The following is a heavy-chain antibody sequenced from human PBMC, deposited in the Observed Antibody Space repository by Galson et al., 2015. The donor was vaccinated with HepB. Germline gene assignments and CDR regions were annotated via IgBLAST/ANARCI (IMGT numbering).Heavy chain of an antibody. J-gene: IGHJ4*02. CDR3: AKGLRTSRYSSLDY. V-gene: IGHV3-23*01. CDR2: ISGSGDST. CDR1: GFTFSSYA. Sequence: SLRLSCAASGFTFSSYALTWVRQAPGEGLEWVSCISGSGDSTHYADSVKGRFNISRDNSKNTLYLQMNSLRAEDSAVYYCAKGLRTSRYSSLDYWGQGTLVSVSS. D-gene: IGHD2-2*01.